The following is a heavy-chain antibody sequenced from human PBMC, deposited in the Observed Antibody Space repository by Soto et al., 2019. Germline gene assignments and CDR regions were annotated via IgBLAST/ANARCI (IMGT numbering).Heavy chain of an antibody. V-gene: IGHV2-5*02. D-gene: IGHD3-16*01. CDR2: IYWDDTK. Sequence: QITLKESGPMLVKPTQTLTLTCTFSGFSLSTSGVGVGWIRQPPGKALEWLALIYWDDTKQHSPSLESRLTITKDTSKNQVVLTMTNMDPVDTATYYCVHKGWGDRILDYWGQGTLLTVSS. J-gene: IGHJ4*02. CDR3: VHKGWGDRILDY. CDR1: GFSLSTSGVG.